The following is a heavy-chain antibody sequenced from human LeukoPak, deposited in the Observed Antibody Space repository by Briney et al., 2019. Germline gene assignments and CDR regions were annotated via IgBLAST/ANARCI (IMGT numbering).Heavy chain of an antibody. V-gene: IGHV4-59*08. D-gene: IGHD2-2*01. CDR3: VSHNTQKYVADY. CDR2: VSYSGST. Sequence: PSETLSLTCTGSGCTISSYYWSWIRQPPGKELEWIGYVSYSGSTNYNPSLKSRVTISVNTSKNQFSLKLSSVTAADTAMYYCVSHNTQKYVADYWGQGTLVTVSS. J-gene: IGHJ4*02. CDR1: GCTISSYY.